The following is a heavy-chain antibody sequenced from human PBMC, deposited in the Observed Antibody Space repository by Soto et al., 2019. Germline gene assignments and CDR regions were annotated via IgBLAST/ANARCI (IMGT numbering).Heavy chain of an antibody. CDR1: GGSINNSDW. CDR3: ATIKDYCVYPLRDY. V-gene: IGHV4-4*02. Sequence: QVQLQESGPGLVKPSGTLSLTCAVSGGSINNSDWWSWVRQPPGKGLEWIGEIYHSGSTTYNPSLMSRVTMSVDKSKNQFSLKLSSVTAADKAVYYCATIKDYCVYPLRDYWGQGTLVTVSS. J-gene: IGHJ4*02. CDR2: IYHSGST. D-gene: IGHD4-17*01.